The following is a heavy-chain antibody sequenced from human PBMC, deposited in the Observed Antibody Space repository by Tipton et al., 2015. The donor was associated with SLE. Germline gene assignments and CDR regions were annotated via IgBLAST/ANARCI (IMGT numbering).Heavy chain of an antibody. D-gene: IGHD4-23*01. CDR1: GFTFSSYA. J-gene: IGHJ4*02. Sequence: GSLRLSCAASGFTFSSYAMSWVRQAPGKGLEWVSAISGSGGSTYYADSVKGRFTISRDNSKNTLYLQMNSLRAEDTAVYYCATLTTVVTPLDYWGQGTLVTVSS. CDR2: ISGSGGST. V-gene: IGHV3-23*01. CDR3: ATLTTVVTPLDY.